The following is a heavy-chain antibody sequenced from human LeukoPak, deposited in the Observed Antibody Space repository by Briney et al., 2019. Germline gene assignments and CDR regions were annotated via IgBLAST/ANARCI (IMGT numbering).Heavy chain of an antibody. Sequence: GGSLRLSCAASGFTFSNFWMHWVRQAPGKGLVWVSRINGDGSDTSYADSVKGRLTISRDNAKNTPYLQMNSLRAEDTAVYYCARDEEVTMVRGVMIFDYWGQGTLVTVSS. V-gene: IGHV3-74*01. J-gene: IGHJ4*02. D-gene: IGHD3-10*01. CDR3: ARDEEVTMVRGVMIFDY. CDR2: INGDGSDT. CDR1: GFTFSNFW.